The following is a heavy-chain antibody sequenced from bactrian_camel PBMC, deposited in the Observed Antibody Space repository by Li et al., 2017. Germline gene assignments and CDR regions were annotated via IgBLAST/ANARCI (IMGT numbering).Heavy chain of an antibody. Sequence: HVQLVESGGGSVQPAGSLRLSCVASGYTVANYCMAWFRQAPGKEREEVAGIGPGGPHYAESVKGRFNISKDNAENTLYLPMNSLKPEDTAMYYCAADSANTDARGRCVGDEDHYKYWGRGTQVTVS. V-gene: IGHV3S60*01. CDR1: GYTVANYC. CDR2: IGPGGP. D-gene: IGHD2*01. J-gene: IGHJ4*01. CDR3: AADSANTDARGRCVGDEDHYKY.